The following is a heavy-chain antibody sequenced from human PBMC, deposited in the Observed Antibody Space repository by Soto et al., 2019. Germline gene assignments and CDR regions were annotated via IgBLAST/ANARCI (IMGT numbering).Heavy chain of an antibody. CDR3: AREQAGYSYGYYYYYGMDV. Sequence: PSETLSLTCAVSGDSISGSQWWSWVRLPPGKGLEWIGEISHTGTTNYNPSLKSRVTMSVDKPKNQFSLKLSSVTAADTAVYYCAREQAGYSYGYYYYYGMDVWGQGTTVTVSS. J-gene: IGHJ6*02. D-gene: IGHD5-18*01. CDR1: GDSISGSQW. CDR2: ISHTGTT. V-gene: IGHV4-4*02.